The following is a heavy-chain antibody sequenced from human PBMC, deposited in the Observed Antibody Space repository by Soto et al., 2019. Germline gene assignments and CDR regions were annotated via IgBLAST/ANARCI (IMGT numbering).Heavy chain of an antibody. V-gene: IGHV1-2*04. CDR3: ARDLYSSSSKDPYFDY. CDR2: INPNSGGT. Sequence: ASVKVSCKASGYTFTGYYMHWVRQAPGQGLEWMGWINPNSGGTNYAQKFQGWVTMTRDTSISTAYMELSRLRSDDTAVYYCARDLYSSSSKDPYFDYWGQGTLVTVS. J-gene: IGHJ4*02. D-gene: IGHD6-6*01. CDR1: GYTFTGYY.